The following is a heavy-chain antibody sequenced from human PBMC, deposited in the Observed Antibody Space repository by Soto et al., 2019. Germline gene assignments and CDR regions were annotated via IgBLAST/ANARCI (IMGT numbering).Heavy chain of an antibody. CDR2: IYYSGST. Sequence: QVQLQESGPGLVKPSQTLSLTCTVSGGSISSGGYYWSWIRQHPGKGLEWIGYIYYSGSTYYNPSLKSLVTISVDTSKNQFSLKLSSVTAADTAVYYCARASIVLIDYGMDVWGQGTTVTVSS. D-gene: IGHD2-8*01. V-gene: IGHV4-31*01. CDR1: GGSISSGGYY. J-gene: IGHJ6*02. CDR3: ARASIVLIDYGMDV.